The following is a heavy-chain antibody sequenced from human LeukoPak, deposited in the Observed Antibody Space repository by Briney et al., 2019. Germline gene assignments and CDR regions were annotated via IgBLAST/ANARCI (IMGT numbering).Heavy chain of an antibody. J-gene: IGHJ5*02. D-gene: IGHD6-13*01. CDR1: GGSIDSNS. Sequence: SETLSLTCTVSGGSIDSNSWTWIRQPPGKGLEWIGYIYYSGTTNYNPSLQSRATMSVDMSKNQFSLKLSSVTAADTAVYYCARRSSSWKNWFDPWGQGTLVTVSS. V-gene: IGHV4-59*01. CDR2: IYYSGTT. CDR3: ARRSSSWKNWFDP.